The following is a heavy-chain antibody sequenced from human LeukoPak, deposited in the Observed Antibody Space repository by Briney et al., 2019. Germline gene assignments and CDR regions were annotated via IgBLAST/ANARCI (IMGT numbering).Heavy chain of an antibody. CDR2: ISYDVGKK. CDR1: GFTFSSYG. CDR3: ATYRQVLLPFES. J-gene: IGHJ4*02. V-gene: IGHV3-30*03. D-gene: IGHD2-8*02. Sequence: GRSLRLSCAASGFTFSSYGMHWVRQAPGKGLEWVAVISYDVGKKYYADSVRGRFTISRDNSKSTLSLQMSSLRVEDTAIYYCATYRQVLLPFESWGQGTLVTVSS.